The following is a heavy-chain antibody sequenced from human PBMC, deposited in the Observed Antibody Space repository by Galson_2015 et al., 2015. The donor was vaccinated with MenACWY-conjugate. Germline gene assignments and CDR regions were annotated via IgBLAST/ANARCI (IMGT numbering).Heavy chain of an antibody. Sequence: SVKVSCKASGYTFTSYGISWVRQAPGQGLEWMGWISANNGNTNYAQKLQGRVTMTTDTSTNTAYMELRSLRSDDTAVYYCAREYSSSWSYCYYYGMDVWGQGTTVTVSS. D-gene: IGHD6-13*01. CDR3: AREYSSSWSYCYYYGMDV. J-gene: IGHJ6*02. CDR1: GYTFTSYG. V-gene: IGHV1-18*01. CDR2: ISANNGNT.